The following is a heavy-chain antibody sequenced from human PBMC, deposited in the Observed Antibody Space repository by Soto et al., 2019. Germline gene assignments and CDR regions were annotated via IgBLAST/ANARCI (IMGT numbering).Heavy chain of an antibody. D-gene: IGHD1-1*01. V-gene: IGHV3-74*01. CDR1: GFTFSMYW. CDR3: TRGPRSTSTGTGAF. J-gene: IGHJ4*02. CDR2: INDDGIST. Sequence: GGSLRLSCAASGFTFSMYWMHWVRQVPGKGPEWVSRINDDGISTNYADSVKGRFTVSRDNAKNTLYLQMNALRVEDTAVYYCTRGPRSTSTGTGAFWGQGTLVTVSS.